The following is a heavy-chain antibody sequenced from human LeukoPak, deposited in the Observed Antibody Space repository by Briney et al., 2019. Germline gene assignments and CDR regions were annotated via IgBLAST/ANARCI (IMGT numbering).Heavy chain of an antibody. V-gene: IGHV1-2*02. CDR1: VYSFTGYY. Sequence: GASVKVSCKASVYSFTGYYMHWVRQDPGQGLEWMGWINPNSVGTNYVQKFQGRVTMTRDSSISTAYLELSGLRSDDTAVYYCAREEHDSTSNAFDIWGQGTMVTVSS. CDR2: INPNSVGT. CDR3: AREEHDSTSNAFDI. J-gene: IGHJ3*02. D-gene: IGHD3-22*01.